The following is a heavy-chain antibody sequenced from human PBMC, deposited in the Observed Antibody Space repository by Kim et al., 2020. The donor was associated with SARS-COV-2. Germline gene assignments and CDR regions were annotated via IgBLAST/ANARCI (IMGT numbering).Heavy chain of an antibody. Sequence: SETLSLSCYVSGGSVSTSGYYWSWIRQSPGVGLQWIATTSYSGTTWCKPSLKSRVAMSLDTSMNSFSLEMSSVTAADTAVYFCARRVRYGSRNYEFDYWG. CDR1: GGSVSTSGYY. CDR2: TSYSGTT. CDR3: ARRVRYGSRNYEFDY. V-gene: IGHV4-39*02. D-gene: IGHD3-10*01. J-gene: IGHJ4*01.